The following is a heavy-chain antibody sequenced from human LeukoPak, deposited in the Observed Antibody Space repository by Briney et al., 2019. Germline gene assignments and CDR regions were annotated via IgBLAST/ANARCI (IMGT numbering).Heavy chain of an antibody. CDR3: AREGVDTAMVFDY. V-gene: IGHV4-59*12. J-gene: IGHJ4*02. CDR2: IYHSGST. D-gene: IGHD5-18*01. Sequence: SETLSLTCTVSGGSISSYYWSWIRQPPGKGLEWIGEIYHSGSTNYNPSLKSRVTISIDKSKNQFYLKLSSVTAADTAVYYCAREGVDTAMVFDYWGQGTLVTVSS. CDR1: GGSISSYY.